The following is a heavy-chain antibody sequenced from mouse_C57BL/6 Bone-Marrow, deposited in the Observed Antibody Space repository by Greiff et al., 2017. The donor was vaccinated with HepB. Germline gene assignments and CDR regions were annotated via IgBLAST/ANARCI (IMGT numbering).Heavy chain of an antibody. CDR2: IDPSDSYT. D-gene: IGHD2-4*01. CDR1: GYTFTSYW. J-gene: IGHJ3*01. Sequence: QVQLQQPGAELVMPGASVKLSCKASGYTFTSYWMHWVKQRPGQGLEWIGEIDPSDSYTNYNQKFKGKSTLTVDKSSSTAYMQLSSLTSEDSAVYYCARGGLYYDYDWASWFAYWGQGTLVTVSA. V-gene: IGHV1-69*01. CDR3: ARGGLYYDYDWASWFAY.